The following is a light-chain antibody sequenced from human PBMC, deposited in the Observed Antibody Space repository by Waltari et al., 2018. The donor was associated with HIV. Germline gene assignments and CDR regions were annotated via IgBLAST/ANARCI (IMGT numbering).Light chain of an antibody. Sequence: EAVLTQSPGTLSLSPGERANLSSRARQNISSNYLVWYQKKAGQAPRPLLYGASSRATGVPDRVSGSGSGTDFTLTISRLEPEDFAVYYCQQYGSSPRFGQGTKVEIK. J-gene: IGKJ1*01. CDR3: QQYGSSPR. V-gene: IGKV3-20*01. CDR2: GAS. CDR1: QNISSNY.